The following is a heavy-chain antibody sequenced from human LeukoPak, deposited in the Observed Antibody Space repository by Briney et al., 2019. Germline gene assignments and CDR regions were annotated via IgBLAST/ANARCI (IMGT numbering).Heavy chain of an antibody. V-gene: IGHV3-21*01. CDR2: ISGSSSYI. CDR3: ARDFGPNILTGYFFDY. D-gene: IGHD3-9*01. J-gene: IGHJ4*02. CDR1: GFTFSNYG. Sequence: GGSLRLSCAASGFTFSNYGMNWVRQAPGKGLEWVPSISGSSSYIYYADSVKGRFTIYRDSAKNSLYLQMNSLRAEDTAVYYCARDFGPNILTGYFFDYWGQGTLVTVSS.